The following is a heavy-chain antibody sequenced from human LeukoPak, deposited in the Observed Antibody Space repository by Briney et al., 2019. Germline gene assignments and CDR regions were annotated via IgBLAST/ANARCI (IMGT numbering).Heavy chain of an antibody. J-gene: IGHJ4*02. D-gene: IGHD3-3*01. Sequence: SETLSLICTVSGGSISSSSYYWGWIRQPPGKGLEWIGSIYYSGSTYYNPSLKSRVTISVDTSKNQFSLKLSSVTAADTAVYYCARTPRTPYDFWSGYTVYFDYWGQGTLVTVSS. CDR3: ARTPRTPYDFWSGYTVYFDY. CDR1: GGSISSSSYY. V-gene: IGHV4-39*01. CDR2: IYYSGST.